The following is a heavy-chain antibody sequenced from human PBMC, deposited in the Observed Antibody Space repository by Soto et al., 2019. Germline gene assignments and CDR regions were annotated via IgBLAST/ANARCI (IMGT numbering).Heavy chain of an antibody. D-gene: IGHD5-18*01. CDR2: IFHSGST. Sequence: SETLSLTCAVSGVSINSSQWWSRVRQHPGKGVEWIGEIFHSGSTNYNPSLKSRLTISAHKSKNHFSLKLTTVTTADKAVYYCSSRRRVAYNFGYLGGPIDPWGQGTLVTVSS. CDR1: GVSINSSQW. V-gene: IGHV4-4*02. J-gene: IGHJ5*02. CDR3: SSRRRVAYNFGYLGGPIDP.